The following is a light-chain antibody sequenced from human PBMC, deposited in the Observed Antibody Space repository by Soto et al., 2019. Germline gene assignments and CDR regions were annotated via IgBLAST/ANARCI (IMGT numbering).Light chain of an antibody. J-gene: IGLJ2*01. CDR2: EGS. CDR1: SSDVGSYNL. CDR3: CSYAGSSTHVV. V-gene: IGLV2-23*01. Sequence: QYVLTQPASVSGSPGQSITISCTGNSSDVGSYNLVSWYQQHPGKAPKLMIYEGSKRPSGVSNRFSGSKSGNTASLTISGLQAEDEADYYCCSYAGSSTHVVFGGGTKLTVL.